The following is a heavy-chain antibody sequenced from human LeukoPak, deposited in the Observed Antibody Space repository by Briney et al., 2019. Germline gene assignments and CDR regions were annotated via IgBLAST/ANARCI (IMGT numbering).Heavy chain of an antibody. CDR1: GFTFSDYS. J-gene: IGHJ4*02. Sequence: GGSLRLSCAASGFTFSDYSMNWVRQAPVKALEWVSYISGSSNYIYYADSVKGRFTISRDNAKNSVYLQMNSLRAEDTAVYYCAREHSGWFLDYWGQGTLVTVSS. V-gene: IGHV3-21*01. D-gene: IGHD6-19*01. CDR2: ISGSSNYI. CDR3: AREHSGWFLDY.